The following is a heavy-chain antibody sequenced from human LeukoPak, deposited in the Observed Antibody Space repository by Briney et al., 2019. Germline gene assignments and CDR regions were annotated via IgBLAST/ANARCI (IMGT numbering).Heavy chain of an antibody. Sequence: AASVKVSCKASGYTFTGYYIHWVRQAPGQRLQCMGWINPNNGGTNYAQKFQGRVTMTWDASISTAYMELSSLRSDDTAVYSCARDERGGNWALDYWGQGTLVTVSS. CDR1: GYTFTGYY. D-gene: IGHD4-23*01. CDR2: INPNNGGT. V-gene: IGHV1-2*02. J-gene: IGHJ4*02. CDR3: ARDERGGNWALDY.